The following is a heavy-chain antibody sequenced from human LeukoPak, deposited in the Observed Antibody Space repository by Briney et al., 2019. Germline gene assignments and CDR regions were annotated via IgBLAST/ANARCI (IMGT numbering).Heavy chain of an antibody. CDR3: AKGDCGGTCLLIDN. Sequence: GGSLKLSCAASGFTFSGYAMSWVRRAPGKGLEWVSLITGSVATTYYADSVRGRFTVSRDNSKNTLYLQMNSLRAEDTAVYFCAKGDCGGTCLLIDNWGQGTLVTVSS. J-gene: IGHJ4*02. CDR1: GFTFSGYA. V-gene: IGHV3-23*01. D-gene: IGHD2-15*01. CDR2: ITGSVATT.